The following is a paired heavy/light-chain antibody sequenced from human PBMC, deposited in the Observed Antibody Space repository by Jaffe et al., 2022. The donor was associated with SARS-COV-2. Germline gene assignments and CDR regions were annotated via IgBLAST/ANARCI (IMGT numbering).Heavy chain of an antibody. V-gene: IGHV4-61*02. Sequence: QVQLQESGPGLVKPSQTLSLTCTVSGGSISSGSYYWSWIRQPAGKGLEWIGRIYTSGSTNYNPSLKSRVTISVDTSKNQFSLKLSSVTAADTAVYYCARGAPPVRRCTNGVCYPFDYWGQGTLVTVSS. J-gene: IGHJ4*02. CDR2: IYTSGST. CDR1: GGSISSGSYY. D-gene: IGHD2-8*01. CDR3: ARGAPPVRRCTNGVCYPFDY.
Light chain of an antibody. CDR2: GAS. CDR3: QQYGSSLRGT. CDR1: QSVSSSY. J-gene: IGKJ1*01. Sequence: EIVLTQSPGTLSLSPGERATLSCRASQSVSSSYLAWYQQKPGQAPRLLIYGASSRATGIPDRFSGSGSGTDFTLTISRLEPEDFAVYYCQQYGSSLRGTFGQGTKVEIK. V-gene: IGKV3-20*01.